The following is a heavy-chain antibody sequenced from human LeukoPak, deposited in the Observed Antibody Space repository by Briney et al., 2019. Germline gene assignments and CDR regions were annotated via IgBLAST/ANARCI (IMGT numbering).Heavy chain of an antibody. J-gene: IGHJ4*02. CDR3: ATKRGVGATAVTHFDY. V-gene: IGHV3-23*01. Sequence: GGSLRLSCAASGFTFTSYAMSCVRQAPGKGLEWVSTISGSGGSTYYADSVKGRFTISRDNSKNTLYLQMNSLRAEDTAVYYCATKRGVGATAVTHFDYWGQRTLVTVSS. CDR1: GFTFTSYA. D-gene: IGHD1-26*01. CDR2: ISGSGGST.